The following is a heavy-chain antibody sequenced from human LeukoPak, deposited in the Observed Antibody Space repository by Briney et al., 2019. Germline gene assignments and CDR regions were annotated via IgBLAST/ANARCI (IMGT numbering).Heavy chain of an antibody. CDR2: IRYDGSNK. J-gene: IGHJ4*02. CDR1: GFTFSSYG. D-gene: IGHD2-15*01. Sequence: GGSLRLSCAASGFTFSSYGMHCVRQAPGKGLEWVAFIRYDGSNKYYADSVKGRFTISRANSKHTLYPQMNSLRAQDTAVYYCAPAGYCSGGSCYSDYWGQGTLVTVSS. CDR3: APAGYCSGGSCYSDY. V-gene: IGHV3-30*02.